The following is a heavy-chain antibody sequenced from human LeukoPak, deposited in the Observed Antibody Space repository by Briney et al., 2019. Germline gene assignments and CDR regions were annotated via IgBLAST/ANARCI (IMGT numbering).Heavy chain of an antibody. J-gene: IGHJ4*02. CDR3: ARVEYYYGSGSYESYFDY. D-gene: IGHD3-10*01. Sequence: GASVKVSCKASGGTFSSYAISWVRQAPGQGLEWMGGIIPIFGTANYAQKFQGRVTITTDESTSTAYMELSSLRSEDTAVYYCARVEYYYGSGSYESYFDYWGQGTLVTVSS. CDR2: IIPIFGTA. V-gene: IGHV1-69*05. CDR1: GGTFSSYA.